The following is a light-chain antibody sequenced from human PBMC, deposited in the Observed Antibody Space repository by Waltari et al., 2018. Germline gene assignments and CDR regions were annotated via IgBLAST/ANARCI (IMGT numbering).Light chain of an antibody. V-gene: IGKV4-1*01. CDR1: QRVLYRSNNQNY. Sequence: DIVMTQSPDSLAVSLGERATINCKSSQRVLYRSNNQNYFSWYQQRPGQPPKLLIYWASTRASGVPDRFSGSGSGTDFTLTISNLQTEDVAVYYCQQYYTTPITFGQGTRLDIK. CDR2: WAS. CDR3: QQYYTTPIT. J-gene: IGKJ5*01.